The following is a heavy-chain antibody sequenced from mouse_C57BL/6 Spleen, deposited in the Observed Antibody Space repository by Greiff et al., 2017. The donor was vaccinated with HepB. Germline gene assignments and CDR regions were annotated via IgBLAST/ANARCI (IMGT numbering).Heavy chain of an antibody. CDR2: INPNNGGT. Sequence: EVQLQQSGPELVKPGASVKISCKASGYTFTDYYMNWVKQSHGKSLEWIGDINPNNGGTSYNQKFKGKATLTVDKSSSTAYMELRSLTSEDSAVYYCARSNYGSSYDYWGQSTTLTVSS. J-gene: IGHJ2*01. V-gene: IGHV1-26*01. CDR1: GYTFTDYY. D-gene: IGHD1-1*01. CDR3: ARSNYGSSYDY.